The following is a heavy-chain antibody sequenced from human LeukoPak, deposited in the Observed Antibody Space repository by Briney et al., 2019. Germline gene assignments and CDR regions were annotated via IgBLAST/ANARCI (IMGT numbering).Heavy chain of an antibody. V-gene: IGHV5-51*01. CDR2: IYPGDSDT. D-gene: IGHD3-10*01. J-gene: IGHJ3*02. CDR3: ARRGGGSGSSDIPTDAFDI. CDR1: GYSFTSYW. Sequence: GESLKISCKGSGYSFTSYWIGWVRQMPGKGLEWMGIIYPGDSDTRYSPSFQGQVTISADKSISTAYLQWSSLKASDTAMYYCARRGGGSGSSDIPTDAFDIWGQGTMVTVSS.